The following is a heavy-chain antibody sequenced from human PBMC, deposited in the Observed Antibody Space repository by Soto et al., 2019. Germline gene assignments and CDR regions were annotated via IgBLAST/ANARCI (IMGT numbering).Heavy chain of an antibody. D-gene: IGHD6-6*01. CDR3: ATSSSGYETKDY. CDR1: GGTFSSYT. Sequence: QVQLVQSGAEVKKPGSSVKVSCKASGGTFSSYTISWVRQAPGQGLEWMGRIIPILGIANYAQKFQGRVTITADKSTSTAYMELSSLRSDDTAVYYCATSSSGYETKDYWGQGTLVTVSS. J-gene: IGHJ4*02. CDR2: IIPILGIA. V-gene: IGHV1-69*02.